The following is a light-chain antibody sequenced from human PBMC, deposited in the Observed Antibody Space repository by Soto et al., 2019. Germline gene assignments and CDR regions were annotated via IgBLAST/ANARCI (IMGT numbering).Light chain of an antibody. CDR1: QSVSSY. CDR3: QQRSNWPT. V-gene: IGKV3-11*01. CDR2: DAS. Sequence: EIVLTQSPATLALSPGERATLSCRASQSVSSYLAWYQQKPGQAPRLLIYDASNRATGIPARFSGSGSGTDFTLPLSSLEPEDFAVYYSQQRSNWPTFGQGTRLEIK. J-gene: IGKJ5*01.